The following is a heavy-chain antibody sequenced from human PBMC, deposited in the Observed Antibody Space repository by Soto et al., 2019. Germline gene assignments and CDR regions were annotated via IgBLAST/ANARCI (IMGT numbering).Heavy chain of an antibody. J-gene: IGHJ4*02. CDR1: GGSISSYY. Sequence: PSETLSLTCTVSGGSISSYYWSWIRQPPGKGLEWIGYIYYSGSTNYNPSLKSRVTISVDTSKNSLFLQMNSLRPEDTALYYCAKDMKWGGMTTIHYFDSWGQGTLVTVSS. CDR3: AKDMKWGGMTTIHYFDS. V-gene: IGHV4-59*01. CDR2: IYYSGST. D-gene: IGHD4-17*01.